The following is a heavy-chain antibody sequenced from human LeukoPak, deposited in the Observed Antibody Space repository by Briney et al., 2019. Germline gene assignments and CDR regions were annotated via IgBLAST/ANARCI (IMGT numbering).Heavy chain of an antibody. CDR2: VYYSGST. Sequence: SETLSLTCTVSGGSVSSGSYYWSWIRQPPGKGLEWIGYVYYSGSTNYNPSLKSRATISVDRSQNQFSLKLRSVTAADTAVYYCARVADPASAIYNSWSGYSYYFDYWGQGTLVTVSS. CDR1: GGSVSSGSYY. D-gene: IGHD3-3*01. V-gene: IGHV4-61*01. J-gene: IGHJ4*02. CDR3: ARVADPASAIYNSWSGYSYYFDY.